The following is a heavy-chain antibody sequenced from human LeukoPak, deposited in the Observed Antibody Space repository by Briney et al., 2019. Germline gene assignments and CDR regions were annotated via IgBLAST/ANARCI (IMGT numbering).Heavy chain of an antibody. J-gene: IGHJ4*02. Sequence: SETLSLTCTVSGGSVSSYFWSWIRQPPGKGLEWIGYIYYSGSTNYNPSLKSRVTISVDTSKNQFSLKLSSVTAADTAVYYCARRQGDYWGQGTLVTVSS. CDR3: ARRQGDY. V-gene: IGHV4-59*08. CDR1: GGSVSSYF. CDR2: IYYSGST.